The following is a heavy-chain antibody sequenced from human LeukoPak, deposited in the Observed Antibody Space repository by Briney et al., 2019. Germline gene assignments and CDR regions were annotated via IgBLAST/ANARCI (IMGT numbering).Heavy chain of an antibody. Sequence: ASVTVPCKASGYTFSGYYMHWVRRAPGQGFEWMGRIDSNSGGTNYAQNFQGRVTMTRDTSISTVYMELISLRSDDTAVYYCAREMNYDDYRTSDYWGQGTLVTVSS. D-gene: IGHD4-17*01. CDR2: IDSNSGGT. CDR1: GYTFSGYY. J-gene: IGHJ4*02. V-gene: IGHV1-2*02. CDR3: AREMNYDDYRTSDY.